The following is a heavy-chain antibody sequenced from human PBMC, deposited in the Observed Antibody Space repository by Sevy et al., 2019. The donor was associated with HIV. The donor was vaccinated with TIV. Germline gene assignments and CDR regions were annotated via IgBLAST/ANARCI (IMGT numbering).Heavy chain of an antibody. D-gene: IGHD3-3*01. CDR2: INPYSGST. V-gene: IGHV1-2*02. CDR1: GYTFTGHY. CDR3: ARDPEYYDFCSGYYTGGFDP. J-gene: IGHJ5*02. Sequence: ASVKVSCKTSGYTFTGHYIHWVRQAPGQGLEWMGWINPYSGSTNSAQKFQGRVTLTRDTSITTAYMELSSLTSDDTAVYYCARDPEYYDFCSGYYTGGFDPWGQGTLVTVSS.